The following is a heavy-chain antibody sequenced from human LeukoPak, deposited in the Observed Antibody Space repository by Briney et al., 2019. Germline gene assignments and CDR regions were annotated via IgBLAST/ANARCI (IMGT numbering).Heavy chain of an antibody. Sequence: PGGSLRLFCAASGFTFSSYSMNWVRQAPGKWLEGVSYISSSSSTIYYADSVKGRFTISRDNAKNSLYLQMNSLRAEDTSVYYCVRDGSSGWYRGICDFWGQGTLVTVSS. V-gene: IGHV3-48*01. CDR3: VRDGSSGWYRGICDF. J-gene: IGHJ4*02. D-gene: IGHD6-19*01. CDR2: ISSSSSTI. CDR1: GFTFSSYS.